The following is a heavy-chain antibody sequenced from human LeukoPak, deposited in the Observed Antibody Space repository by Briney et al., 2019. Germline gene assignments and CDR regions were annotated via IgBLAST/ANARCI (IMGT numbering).Heavy chain of an antibody. J-gene: IGHJ3*01. CDR2: IGPKSADT. D-gene: IGHD6-19*01. CDR3: ARDGVAGRSDAFDF. Sequence: ASVKVSFKASGYTFTDYYIHWVRHAPGQGLEWMTYIGPKSADTHYAQKFQGGVTITLDTSISTAYMELKWLTADDTAVYYCARDGVAGRSDAFDFWGQGTMVNVSS. V-gene: IGHV1-2*02. CDR1: GYTFTDYY.